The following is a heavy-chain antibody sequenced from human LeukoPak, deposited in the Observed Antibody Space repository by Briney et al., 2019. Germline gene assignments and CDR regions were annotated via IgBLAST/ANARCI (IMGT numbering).Heavy chain of an antibody. V-gene: IGHV4-59*12. CDR2: INYAGNT. D-gene: IGHD5-18*01. Sequence: SETLSLTCTVSGGSISDFYWSWVRQPPGKGLEWIAYINYAGNTNSNPSLKSRVIMSVDTSKNQFSLKLSSVTAADTAVYYCARDRGEYSYAYDYWGQGTLVTVSS. CDR3: ARDRGEYSYAYDY. J-gene: IGHJ4*02. CDR1: GGSISDFY.